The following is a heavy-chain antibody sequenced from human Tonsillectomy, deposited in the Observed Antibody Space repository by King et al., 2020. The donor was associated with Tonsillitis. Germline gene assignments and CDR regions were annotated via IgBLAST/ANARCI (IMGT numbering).Heavy chain of an antibody. CDR1: GFTFSSYD. Sequence: VQLVEFGGGLVQPGGSLRLSCAASGFTFSSYDMHWVRQATGKGLEWVSAIGTAGDTYYPGSVKGRFTISRENAKNSLYLQMNSLRAGDTAVYYCARGIEGGIYYGMEVRGQGTKVTVSS. V-gene: IGHV3-13*01. CDR2: IGTAGDT. D-gene: IGHD3-16*01. CDR3: ARGIEGGIYYGMEV. J-gene: IGHJ6*02.